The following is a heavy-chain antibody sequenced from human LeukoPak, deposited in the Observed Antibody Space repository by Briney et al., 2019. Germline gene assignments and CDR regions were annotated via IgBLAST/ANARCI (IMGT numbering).Heavy chain of an antibody. CDR1: GFTFSNYE. CDR2: ISRSGSTI. D-gene: IGHD6-6*01. CDR3: ARETSRWYSSSSEFGY. Sequence: GGSLRLSCAASGFTFSNYEMNWVRQAPGKGLEWVSYISRSGSTIYYADSVKGRFTISRDNAKNSIYLQMNSLRAEDTAVYYCARETSRWYSSSSEFGYWGQGTLVTVSS. J-gene: IGHJ4*02. V-gene: IGHV3-48*03.